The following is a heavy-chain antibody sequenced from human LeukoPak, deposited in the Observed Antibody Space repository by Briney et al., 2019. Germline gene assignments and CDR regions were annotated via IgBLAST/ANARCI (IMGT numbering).Heavy chain of an antibody. V-gene: IGHV3-53*01. Sequence: PGGSLRLSCAASWFTVITNDMTWVRQAPGKGLEWVSVLYSDGNTKYADSVQGRFTISRDNSRNTLYLEMNSLSPDDTAVYYCARGVEPLAANTLAYWGQGTLVTVSS. CDR1: WFTVITND. J-gene: IGHJ4*02. D-gene: IGHD1-14*01. CDR3: ARGVEPLAANTLAY. CDR2: LYSDGNT.